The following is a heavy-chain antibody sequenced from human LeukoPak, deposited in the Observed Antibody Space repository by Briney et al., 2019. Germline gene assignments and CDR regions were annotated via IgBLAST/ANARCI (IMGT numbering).Heavy chain of an antibody. Sequence: PGRSLRLSCAASGFTFSSYGMHWVRQAPGKGLEWVAVISYDGSNKYYADSVKGRFTISRDNSKNTLYLQMNSLRAEDTAVYYCAAFDFDYWGQGTLVTVSS. V-gene: IGHV3-30*03. CDR1: GFTFSSYG. J-gene: IGHJ4*02. CDR3: AAFDFDY. D-gene: IGHD2/OR15-2a*01. CDR2: ISYDGSNK.